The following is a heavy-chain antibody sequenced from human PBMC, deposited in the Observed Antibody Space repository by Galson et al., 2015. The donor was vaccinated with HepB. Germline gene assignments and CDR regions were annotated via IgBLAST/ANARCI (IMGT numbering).Heavy chain of an antibody. CDR2: IYSGGST. CDR3: ARDTAAYLGDAFDI. V-gene: IGHV3-66*01. Sequence: SLRLSCAVSGFTVSSNYMNWVRQAPGKGLEWVSVIYSGGSTYYADSVKSRFTISRDNSKNTLYLQMNSLRAEDTAVYYCARDTAAYLGDAFDIWGQGTMVTVSS. J-gene: IGHJ3*02. CDR1: GFTVSSNY. D-gene: IGHD2-2*01.